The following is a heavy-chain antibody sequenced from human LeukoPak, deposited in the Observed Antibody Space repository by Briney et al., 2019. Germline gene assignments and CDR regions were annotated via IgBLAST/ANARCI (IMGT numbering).Heavy chain of an antibody. CDR3: ARWLRRGDDY. D-gene: IGHD5-12*01. CDR2: INHSGST. V-gene: IGHV4-34*01. Sequence: SETLSLTCAVYGGSFSGYYWSWICQPPGKGLEWIGEINHSGSTNYNPSLKSRVTISVDTSKNQFSLKLSSVTAADTAVYYCARWLRRGDDYWGQGTLVTVSS. J-gene: IGHJ4*02. CDR1: GGSFSGYY.